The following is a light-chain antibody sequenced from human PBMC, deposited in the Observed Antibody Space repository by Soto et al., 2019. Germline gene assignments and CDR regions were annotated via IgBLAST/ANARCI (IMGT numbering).Light chain of an antibody. J-gene: IGLJ3*02. Sequence: QPVLTQPASVSGSPGQSITISCTGTSSDVGGYNYVSWYQQHPGKAPKLMICDVSNRPSGVSNRFSGSKSGNTASLTISGLQAEDEADYYCSSYTSSSTLGGVFGGGTKLTVL. CDR2: DVS. V-gene: IGLV2-14*01. CDR1: SSDVGGYNY. CDR3: SSYTSSSTLGGV.